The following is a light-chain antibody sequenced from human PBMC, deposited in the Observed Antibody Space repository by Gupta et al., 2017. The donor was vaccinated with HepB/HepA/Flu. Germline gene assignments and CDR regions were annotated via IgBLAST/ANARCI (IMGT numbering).Light chain of an antibody. J-gene: IGLJ2*01. CDR2: YND. V-gene: IGLV1-44*01. CDR1: ISNVGSKN. Sequence: QSVLTQSPSLPGTPGQSVTISCSGSISNVGSKNVNWYQQLPGRAPKLLIYYNDERPSGVPDRFSGSKSDTSASLAISGLQSEDEADYYCAAWDESLNGVVFGGGTKLTVL. CDR3: AAWDESLNGVV.